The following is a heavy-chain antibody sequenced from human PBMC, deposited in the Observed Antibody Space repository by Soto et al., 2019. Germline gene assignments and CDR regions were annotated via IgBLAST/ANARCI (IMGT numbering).Heavy chain of an antibody. CDR3: ARDRRTGGYGYLDN. D-gene: IGHD4-17*01. Sequence: GGSLRLSCAASGFTFSDYYMSWIRQAPGKGLEWVSYISSGGSSIYYADSVKGRFTISRDNAKNSLYLQMNSLRGEDTAVYYCARDRRTGGYGYLDNWGQGTLVTVSS. CDR2: ISSGGSSI. J-gene: IGHJ4*02. V-gene: IGHV3-11*01. CDR1: GFTFSDYY.